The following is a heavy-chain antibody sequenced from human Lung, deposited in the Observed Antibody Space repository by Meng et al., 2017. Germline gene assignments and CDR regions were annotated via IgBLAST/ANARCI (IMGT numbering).Heavy chain of an antibody. D-gene: IGHD4-11*01. J-gene: IGHJ4*02. CDR1: GGSFSDYY. V-gene: IGHV4-34*01. CDR3: ARGPTTMAHDFDY. Sequence: VQRQQWGAGLLKPSETLSLTCVVSGGSFSDYYWSWIRQPLGKGLEWIGEINHSGSTNYNPSLESRATISVDTSQNNLSLKLSSVTAADSAVYYCARGPTTMAHDFDYWGQGTLVTVSS. CDR2: INHSGST.